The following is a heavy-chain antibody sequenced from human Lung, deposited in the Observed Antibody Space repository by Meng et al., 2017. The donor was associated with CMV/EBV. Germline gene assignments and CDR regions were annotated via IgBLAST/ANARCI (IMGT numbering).Heavy chain of an antibody. Sequence: SXAASGFTFNSYRMNWLRQAPGKGLEWVSYISSSSSSIYYTDSVKGRFTISRDNAKNSLYLEMNSLRVDDTGVYFCARDAGEGIVVVPAAISDYWXQGTQVTVSS. V-gene: IGHV3-48*04. CDR2: ISSSSSSI. CDR1: GFTFNSYR. J-gene: IGHJ4*02. D-gene: IGHD2-2*02. CDR3: ARDAGEGIVVVPAAISDY.